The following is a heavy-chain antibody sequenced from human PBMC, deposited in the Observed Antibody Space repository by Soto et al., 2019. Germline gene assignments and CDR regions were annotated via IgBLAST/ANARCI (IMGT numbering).Heavy chain of an antibody. CDR3: ARDYGSGSYRFDP. CDR2: ISAYNGNT. V-gene: IGHV1-18*01. D-gene: IGHD3-10*01. J-gene: IGHJ5*02. Sequence: QVQLVQSGPEVKKPGASVKVSCKASAYTFTSYGITWVRQAPGQGLDWMGWISAYNGNTNYAQKFQGRVTMATDTSTSTADMELRSRTSDDTAVYYCARDYGSGSYRFDPWGQGTLVTVSS. CDR1: AYTFTSYG.